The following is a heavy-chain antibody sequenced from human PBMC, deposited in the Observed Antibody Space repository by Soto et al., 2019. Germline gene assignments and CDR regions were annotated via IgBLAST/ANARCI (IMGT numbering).Heavy chain of an antibody. J-gene: IGHJ6*02. D-gene: IGHD6-19*01. V-gene: IGHV3-23*01. CDR1: GFTFSSYS. CDR3: AKVRPSHSSGATLYF. Sequence: PGGSLRLSFAASGFTFSSYSMSWVRQSPGKGLEWVSAISGSGGSTYYADSVKGRFTISRDNSKNTLYLQMNSLRAEDTAVYYCAKVRPSHSSGATLYFCARGTTVTGS. CDR2: ISGSGGST.